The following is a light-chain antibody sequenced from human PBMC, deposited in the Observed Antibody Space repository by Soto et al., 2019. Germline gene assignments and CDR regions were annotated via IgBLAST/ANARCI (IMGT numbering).Light chain of an antibody. V-gene: IGKV3-15*01. CDR1: RSVSTN. Sequence: EIVMTQSPATLSVSPGERATLSCRASRSVSTNLAWYQHKPGQAPRLLIYGASTRATGISARFSGGGSGTEFNLAINSLQSEDFAVYFCQQYNDWPRTFGQGTKVEI. J-gene: IGKJ1*01. CDR2: GAS. CDR3: QQYNDWPRT.